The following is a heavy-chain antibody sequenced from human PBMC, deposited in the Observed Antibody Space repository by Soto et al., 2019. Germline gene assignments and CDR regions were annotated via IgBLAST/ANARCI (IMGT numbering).Heavy chain of an antibody. V-gene: IGHV1-69*02. CDR1: GGDFLSYT. CDR2: IIPILDVA. Sequence: QLVQSGAEVKRPGSSVKVSCKASGGDFLSYTISWVRQVPGQGPEWMGTIIPILDVAKNAQKCQGRVAITADKATSTVYMELRSLRSDDTAVYYCAQMWFGELWHGMDVWGQGTTITVSS. D-gene: IGHD3-10*01. CDR3: AQMWFGELWHGMDV. J-gene: IGHJ6*02.